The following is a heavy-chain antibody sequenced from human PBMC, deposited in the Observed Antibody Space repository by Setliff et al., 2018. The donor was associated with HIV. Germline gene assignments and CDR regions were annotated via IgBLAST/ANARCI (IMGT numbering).Heavy chain of an antibody. CDR3: ARVSKTYWYSIPRDYYHHMDV. CDR1: GGSTDSGSYY. Sequence: SETLSLTCTVSGGSTDSGSYYWAWIRQPPGKGLEWIGSMYYTGSTYYNPSLKSRVTISVDTSKNQFSLKLRSVTAADTAVYYCARVSKTYWYSIPRDYYHHMDVWGKGTTVTAP. J-gene: IGHJ6*03. V-gene: IGHV4-39*07. CDR2: MYYTGST. D-gene: IGHD2-8*02.